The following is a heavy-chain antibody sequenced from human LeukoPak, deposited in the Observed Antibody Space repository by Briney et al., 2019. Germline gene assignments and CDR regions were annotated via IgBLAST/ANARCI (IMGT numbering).Heavy chain of an antibody. CDR1: GYTLSDHY. V-gene: IGHV1-2*02. CDR2: IHPNRGDA. J-gene: IGHJ5*02. Sequence: ASVKVSCKAFGYTLSDHYIQWVRQAPGQGLEWMGWIHPNRGDANYGQKFQGRVTMTRDTSISTAYLELSSLTSDDTAVYYCARETSESYETWGQGTLVTVSS. D-gene: IGHD1-26*01. CDR3: ARETSESYET.